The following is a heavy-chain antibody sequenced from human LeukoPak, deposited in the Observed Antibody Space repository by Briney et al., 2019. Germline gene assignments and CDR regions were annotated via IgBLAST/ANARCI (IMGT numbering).Heavy chain of an antibody. D-gene: IGHD1-20*01. Sequence: GGSLRLSCVASGFTFSSYGMSWVRQAPGKGLEWVSAISGSGGSTYYTDSVRGRFTISRDNSKNTLYLQMNCLRGEDTAIYYCAKDLNWDYWGQGTLVTVSS. J-gene: IGHJ4*02. CDR1: GFTFSSYG. CDR3: AKDLNWDY. V-gene: IGHV3-23*01. CDR2: ISGSGGST.